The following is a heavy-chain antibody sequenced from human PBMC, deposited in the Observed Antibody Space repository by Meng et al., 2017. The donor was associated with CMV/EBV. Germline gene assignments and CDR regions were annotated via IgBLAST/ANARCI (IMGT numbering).Heavy chain of an antibody. CDR1: GFTFSSYS. V-gene: IGHV3-48*04. CDR3: ARDLQLST. J-gene: IGHJ5*02. D-gene: IGHD5-18*01. CDR2: ITSSSGTI. Sequence: GGSLRLSCAASGFTFSSYSMNWVRQAPGKGLEWVSSITSSSGTIYYADSVKGRFTIFRDNAMNSLHLQMNSLRADDTAVYYCARDLQLSTWGQGTLVTVSS.